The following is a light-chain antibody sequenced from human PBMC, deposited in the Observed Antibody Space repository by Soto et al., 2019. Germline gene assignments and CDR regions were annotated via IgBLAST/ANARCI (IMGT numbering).Light chain of an antibody. CDR3: QQRTNWPS. CDR2: DAS. V-gene: IGKV3-11*01. Sequence: DIVLTHSPATLPLSPGERATLSCRASQSVSSYLAWYQQKPGQAPRLLIYDASNRATGIPTRFSGSGSGTDFTLTINSLEPEDFAVYYCQQRTNWPSFGQGTKV. J-gene: IGKJ1*01. CDR1: QSVSSY.